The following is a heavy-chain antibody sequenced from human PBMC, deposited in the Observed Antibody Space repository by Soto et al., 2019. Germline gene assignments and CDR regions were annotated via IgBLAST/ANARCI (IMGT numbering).Heavy chain of an antibody. CDR1: GFTFDGYW. CDR2: INSDGSST. J-gene: IGHJ4*02. V-gene: IGHV3-74*01. Sequence: PGGSLRLSCAASGFTFDGYWVHWVRQAPGKGLVWVSRINSDGSSTSYADSVKGRFTISRDNAKNTLYLQMNSLRAEDTAVYYCASSLLTPFDYWGQGTLVTVSS. D-gene: IGHD7-27*01. CDR3: ASSLLTPFDY.